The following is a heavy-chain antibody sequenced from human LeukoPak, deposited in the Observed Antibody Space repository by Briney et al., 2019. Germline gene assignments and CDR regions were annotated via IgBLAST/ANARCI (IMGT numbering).Heavy chain of an antibody. CDR2: INPNSGGT. Sequence: ASVKVSCKASGYTFTGYYMHWVRQAPAQGLEWMGWINPNSGGTNYAQKFQGRVTMTRDTSISTAYMELSRLRSDDTAVYYCARAPRSSYYDSSGSWGQGTLVTVSS. V-gene: IGHV1-2*02. CDR3: ARAPRSSYYDSSGS. J-gene: IGHJ4*02. D-gene: IGHD3-22*01. CDR1: GYTFTGYY.